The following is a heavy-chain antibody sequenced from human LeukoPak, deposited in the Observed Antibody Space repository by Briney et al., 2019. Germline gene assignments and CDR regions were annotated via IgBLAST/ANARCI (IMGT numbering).Heavy chain of an antibody. Sequence: ASVKVSCKTSGDTFKNYALSWVRQAPGQGLEWMGRIIPVFGIATYAERFQGRLTIITDESTNTAYMELSSLRSDDTALYYCARGSALFGVVTPNENFVHWGQGTLLTVSS. CDR1: GDTFKNYA. CDR2: IIPVFGIA. V-gene: IGHV1-69*05. D-gene: IGHD3-3*01. CDR3: ARGSALFGVVTPNENFVH. J-gene: IGHJ1*01.